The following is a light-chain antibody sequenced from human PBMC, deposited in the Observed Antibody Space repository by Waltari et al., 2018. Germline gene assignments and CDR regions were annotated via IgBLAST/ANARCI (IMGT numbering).Light chain of an antibody. CDR1: QTIVDN. J-gene: IGKJ4*01. V-gene: IGKV3-15*01. CDR3: QQYRHWPLA. Sequence: ETVMTQSPATLSVSPGERVTLSCRASQTIVDNLAWYQQRPGQPPRLLIYAASTRATGVPARFSGGGSGTEFTLTISSLQYEDFAVYYCQQYRHWPLAFGGGTKVEI. CDR2: AAS.